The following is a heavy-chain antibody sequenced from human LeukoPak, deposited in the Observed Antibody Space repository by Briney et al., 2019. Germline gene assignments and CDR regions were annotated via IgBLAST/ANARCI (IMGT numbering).Heavy chain of an antibody. Sequence: PGGSLRLSCAASGFTLSSYWMHWVRQAPGKGLVWVSRINRDGSSSIYADSVKGRFTISRDIANNTLHLEMNSLRAEDTAVYYCIRSSGMPDYWGQGTLVTVSS. CDR1: GFTLSSYW. V-gene: IGHV3-74*01. CDR3: IRSSGMPDY. CDR2: INRDGSSS. J-gene: IGHJ4*02. D-gene: IGHD1-26*01.